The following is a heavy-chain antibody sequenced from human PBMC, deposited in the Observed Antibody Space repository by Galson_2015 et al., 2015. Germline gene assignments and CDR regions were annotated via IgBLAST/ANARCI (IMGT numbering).Heavy chain of an antibody. V-gene: IGHV3-53*01. D-gene: IGHD3-3*01. CDR2: IYSGGST. CDR1: GFTVSSNY. CDR3: ARDQPPPGDFWSGGMDV. J-gene: IGHJ6*02. Sequence: SLRLSCAASGFTVSSNYMSWVRQAPGKGLEWVSVIYSGGSTYYADSVKGRFTISRDNSKNTLYLQMNSLRAEDTAVYYCARDQPPPGDFWSGGMDVWGQGTTVTVSS.